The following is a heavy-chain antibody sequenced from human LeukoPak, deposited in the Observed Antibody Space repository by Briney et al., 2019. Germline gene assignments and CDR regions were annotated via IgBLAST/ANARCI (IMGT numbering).Heavy chain of an antibody. CDR3: ARPTGLRLDTYYFDY. CDR2: INHSGST. J-gene: IGHJ4*02. CDR1: GVSFSGYY. Sequence: PSETLSLTCAVYGVSFSGYYWSWTRQPPGKGLEWIGEINHSGSTNYNPSLKSRVTISVDTSKNQFSLKLSSVTAADTAVYYCARPTGLRLDTYYFDYWGQGTLVTVSS. V-gene: IGHV4-34*01. D-gene: IGHD5-12*01.